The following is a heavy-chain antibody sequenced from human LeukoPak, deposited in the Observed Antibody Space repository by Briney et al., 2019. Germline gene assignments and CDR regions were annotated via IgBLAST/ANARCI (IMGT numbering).Heavy chain of an antibody. J-gene: IGHJ3*02. D-gene: IGHD2-21*02. V-gene: IGHV4-59*08. CDR1: GGSISSYY. CDR3: AGAYCGGDCYPYAFAI. CDR2: IYYSGST. Sequence: PSETLSLTCTVSGGSISSYYWSWIRQPPGKGLEWIGYIYYSGSTNYNPSLKSRVTISVDTSKNQFSLKLSSVTAADTAVYYCAGAYCGGDCYPYAFAIWGQGTVVTVSS.